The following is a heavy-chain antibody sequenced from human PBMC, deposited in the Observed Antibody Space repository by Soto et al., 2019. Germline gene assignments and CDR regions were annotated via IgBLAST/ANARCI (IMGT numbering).Heavy chain of an antibody. CDR3: ARFPPY. J-gene: IGHJ4*02. Sequence: HPGGSLRLSCAASGFTFSSYAMHWVRQAPGKGLERVAVISYDGSNKYYADSVKGRFTISRDNSKNTLYLQMNSLRAEDTAVYYCARFPPYWGQGTLVTVSS. V-gene: IGHV3-30-3*01. CDR1: GFTFSSYA. CDR2: ISYDGSNK.